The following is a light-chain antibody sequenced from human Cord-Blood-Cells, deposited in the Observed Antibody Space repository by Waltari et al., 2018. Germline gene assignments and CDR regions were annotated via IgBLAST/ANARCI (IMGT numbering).Light chain of an antibody. J-gene: IGLJ3*02. CDR3: CSYAGSSTWV. CDR1: SSDVGGDNL. Sequence: QSALTQPASVSGSPGQSITISCTGTSSDVGGDNLVARDKQHPGKAPKLMIYEGSRRPSGVSNPFPGSKSGNTASLTIPGLQAVDEADYYCCSYAGSSTWVFGGGTKLTVL. V-gene: IGLV2-23*01. CDR2: EGS.